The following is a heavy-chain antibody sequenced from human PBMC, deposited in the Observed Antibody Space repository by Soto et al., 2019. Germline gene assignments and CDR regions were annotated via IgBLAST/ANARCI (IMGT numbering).Heavy chain of an antibody. J-gene: IGHJ3*02. CDR3: AKLPSYSSGLDAFDI. D-gene: IGHD6-19*01. Sequence: QVQLVESGGGVVQPGRSLRLSCAASGFTFSSYGMHWVRQAPGKGLEWVAVISYDGSNKYYADSVKGRLTISRDNSKNTLYLQMNSLRAEDTAVYYCAKLPSYSSGLDAFDIWGQGTMVTVSS. CDR2: ISYDGSNK. CDR1: GFTFSSYG. V-gene: IGHV3-30*18.